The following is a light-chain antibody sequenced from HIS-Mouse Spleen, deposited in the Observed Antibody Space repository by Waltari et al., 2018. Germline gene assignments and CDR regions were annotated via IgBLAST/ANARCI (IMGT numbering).Light chain of an antibody. CDR3: CSYAGSSTWV. J-gene: IGLJ3*02. CDR1: SSDVGSHNL. CDR2: EGS. Sequence: QSALTQPASVSGSPGQSITISCTGTSSDVGSHNLVSWYQQHPGKAPKLMLYEGSKRPSGVSNRFSGSKSGNTASLTISALQAEDEADYYCCSYAGSSTWVFGGGTKLTVL. V-gene: IGLV2-23*01.